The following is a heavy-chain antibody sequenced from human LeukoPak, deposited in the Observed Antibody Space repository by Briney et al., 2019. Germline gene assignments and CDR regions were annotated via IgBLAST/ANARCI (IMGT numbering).Heavy chain of an antibody. CDR2: ISSSSSYI. CDR1: GFTFSSYS. V-gene: IGHV3-21*01. Sequence: GGSLRLSCAASGFTFSSYSMNWVRQAPGKGLEWVSSISSSSSYIYYADSVKGRFTISRDNAKNSLYLQMNGLRAEDTAVYYCARDRRYYYDSSGYSDAFDIWGQGTMVTVSS. CDR3: ARDRRYYYDSSGYSDAFDI. J-gene: IGHJ3*02. D-gene: IGHD3-22*01.